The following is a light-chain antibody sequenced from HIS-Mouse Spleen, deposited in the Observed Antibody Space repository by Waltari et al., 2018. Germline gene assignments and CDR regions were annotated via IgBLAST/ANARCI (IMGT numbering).Light chain of an antibody. J-gene: IGLJ3*02. Sequence: QSVLTQPPSASGTPGQRVTISCSGSISNIGSNYVYCYQQLPGTAPKLLIYRNNQRPSGVPDRFSGSKSGTSASLAISGLRSEDEADYYCAAWDDSLSGPVFGGGTKLTVL. CDR3: AAWDDSLSGPV. V-gene: IGLV1-47*01. CDR1: ISNIGSNY. CDR2: RNN.